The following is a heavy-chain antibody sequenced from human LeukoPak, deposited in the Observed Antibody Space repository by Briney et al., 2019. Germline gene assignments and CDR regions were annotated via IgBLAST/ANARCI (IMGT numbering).Heavy chain of an antibody. Sequence: PSETLSLTCTFSGGSIRSGDYYWSWIRQPPGKGLEWTGSIYYSGITYYNPSLKSRVTISVDTSNNQFSLKLSSVTAADTAMYYCARLLIYCSSTSCHFDYWGQGTLVTVSS. CDR2: IYYSGIT. CDR3: ARLLIYCSSTSCHFDY. V-gene: IGHV4-39*01. J-gene: IGHJ4*02. D-gene: IGHD2-2*01. CDR1: GGSIRSGDYY.